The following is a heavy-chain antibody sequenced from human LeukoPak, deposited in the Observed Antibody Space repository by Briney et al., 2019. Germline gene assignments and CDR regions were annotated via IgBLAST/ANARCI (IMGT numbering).Heavy chain of an antibody. J-gene: IGHJ4*02. V-gene: IGHV4-4*07. D-gene: IGHD3-10*01. CDR1: GDSISNYY. Sequence: SETLSLTCTVSGDSISNYYWSWIRQPAGKGLEWIGRIYTSGSTNYNPSLKSRVTMSVDTSKNQFSLKLSSVTATDTAVYYCARVSLVRGAPDYYLDYWGQGTLVTVSS. CDR2: IYTSGST. CDR3: ARVSLVRGAPDYYLDY.